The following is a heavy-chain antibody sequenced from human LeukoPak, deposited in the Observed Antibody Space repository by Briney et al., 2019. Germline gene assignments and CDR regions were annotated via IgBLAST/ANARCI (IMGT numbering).Heavy chain of an antibody. CDR3: ARGGGPGSYYNYYFDY. D-gene: IGHD3-10*01. V-gene: IGHV4-59*08. CDR2: IYYSGST. CDR1: GGSISSYY. Sequence: SETLSLTCTVSGGSISSYYWSWIRQPPGKGLEWIGYIYYSGSTNYNPSLKSRVTISVDTSKNQFSLKLSSVTAADTAVYYCARGGGPGSYYNYYFDYWGQGTLVTVSS. J-gene: IGHJ4*02.